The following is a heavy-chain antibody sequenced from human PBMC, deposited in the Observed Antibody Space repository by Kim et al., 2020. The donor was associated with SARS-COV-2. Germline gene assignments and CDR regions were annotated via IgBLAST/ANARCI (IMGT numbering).Heavy chain of an antibody. Sequence: GGSLRLSCAASGFTFNNFGMHWIRQAPGRGLEWVAIISFDETTKYYADSVKGRFTISRDNSKSAIYLQMNSLRPEDTAVYYCAKDGVTPTSPFDCWGQGTLVTVSS. V-gene: IGHV3-30*18. J-gene: IGHJ4*02. CDR1: GFTFNNFG. CDR2: ISFDETTK. CDR3: AKDGVTPTSPFDC. D-gene: IGHD2-21*02.